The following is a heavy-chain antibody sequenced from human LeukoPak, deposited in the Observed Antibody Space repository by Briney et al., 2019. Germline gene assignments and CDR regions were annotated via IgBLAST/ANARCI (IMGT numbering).Heavy chain of an antibody. Sequence: SGTLSLTCAVSGGSFSSSNWWSWVRQPPGKGLEWIGEIYHSGSTNYNPSLKSRVTISVDKSKNQFSLKLSSVTAADTAVYYCAREYSIAVAGGGFDYWGQGTLVTVSS. CDR1: GGSFSSSNW. D-gene: IGHD6-19*01. V-gene: IGHV4-4*02. J-gene: IGHJ4*02. CDR3: AREYSIAVAGGGFDY. CDR2: IYHSGST.